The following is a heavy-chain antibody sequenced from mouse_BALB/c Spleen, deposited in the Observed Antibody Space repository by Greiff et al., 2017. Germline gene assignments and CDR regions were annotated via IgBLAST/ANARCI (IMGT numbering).Heavy chain of an antibody. CDR1: GFTLTSYG. D-gene: IGHD1-1*01. J-gene: IGHJ4*01. CDR3: ARNYYGSSYYAMDY. Sequence: VQVVESVPGLVQPSQCLSITCTGSGFTLTSYGVHWVRQSPGKGLEWLGVIWSGGRTDYNAAFISRLSISKDNSKSQVFFKMNSLQADDTAIYYCARNYYGSSYYAMDYWGQGTSVTVTS. V-gene: IGHV2-4-1*01. CDR2: IWSGGRT.